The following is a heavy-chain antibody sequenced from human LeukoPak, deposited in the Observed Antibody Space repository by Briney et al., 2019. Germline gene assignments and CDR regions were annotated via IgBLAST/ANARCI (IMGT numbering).Heavy chain of an antibody. CDR2: ISAYNGNT. Sequence: ASVKVSCKASGYTFTSYGISWVRPAPGQGLEWMGWISAYNGNTNYAQKLQGRVTMTTDTSTSTAYMELRSLRSDDTAVYYCARTSPDYYDSSGANFDYWGQGTLVTVSS. J-gene: IGHJ4*02. D-gene: IGHD3-22*01. CDR3: ARTSPDYYDSSGANFDY. CDR1: GYTFTSYG. V-gene: IGHV1-18*01.